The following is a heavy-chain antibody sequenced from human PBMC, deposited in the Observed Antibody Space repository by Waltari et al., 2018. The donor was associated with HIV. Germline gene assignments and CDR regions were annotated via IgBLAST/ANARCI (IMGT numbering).Heavy chain of an antibody. J-gene: IGHJ6*02. V-gene: IGHV3-21*01. CDR3: ARDWSAYDEPDYYYAMDV. D-gene: IGHD3-3*01. Sequence: VHLVESGGGLVKPGGSLRLACAASGWTLRTSHMRWVHQAAGKGLEWISSISSSTTYKNYSESVKGRFTISRDNAKKSLYLQMNSLRAEDTAVYYCARDWSAYDEPDYYYAMDVWGQGTTVTVSS. CDR2: ISSSTTYK. CDR1: GWTLRTSH.